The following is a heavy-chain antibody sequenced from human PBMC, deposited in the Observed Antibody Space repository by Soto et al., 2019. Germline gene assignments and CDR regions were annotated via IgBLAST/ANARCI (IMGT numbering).Heavy chain of an antibody. CDR1: GFTFSDYG. CDR3: VKPSRWYPDS. Sequence: QVQLVESGGGVVQPGGSLRLSCIVSGFTFSDYGMHWVRQAPGKGLEWVAVISPDGNNQYYPDSLRGRFTISRDDSKSTLYLQLNSLRAEDTAVYYCVKPSRWYPDSWGQGTPVTVSS. D-gene: IGHD6-19*01. V-gene: IGHV3-30*18. J-gene: IGHJ4*02. CDR2: ISPDGNNQ.